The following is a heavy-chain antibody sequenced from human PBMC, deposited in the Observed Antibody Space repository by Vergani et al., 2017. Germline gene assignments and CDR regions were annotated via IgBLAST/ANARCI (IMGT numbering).Heavy chain of an antibody. CDR3: AKDHGYCRSSSGYLFQH. J-gene: IGHJ1*01. Sequence: EVQLLVSGGGLVQPGGSLRLSCAASGFTFSNYAMSWVRQAPGKGLEWVSAISGSGGSTYYADSVKGRFTISRDNSKNTLYLQMNSLRAGDTAVYYCAKDHGYCRSSSGYLFQHWGQGTLVTVSS. V-gene: IGHV3-23*01. CDR1: GFTFSNYA. D-gene: IGHD2-2*03. CDR2: ISGSGGST.